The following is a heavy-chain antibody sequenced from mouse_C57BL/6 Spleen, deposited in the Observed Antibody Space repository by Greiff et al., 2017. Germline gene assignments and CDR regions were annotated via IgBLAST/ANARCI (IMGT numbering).Heavy chain of an antibody. Sequence: VQLQQPGAELVMPGASVKLSCKASGYTFTSYWMHWVKQRPGQGLEWIGEIDPSDSYTNYNQKFKGKSTLTVDKSSSTAYMQLSSLTSEDSAVYYCARYRHYGNFVYFDYWGQGTTLTVSS. V-gene: IGHV1-69*01. D-gene: IGHD2-1*01. CDR3: ARYRHYGNFVYFDY. CDR1: GYTFTSYW. J-gene: IGHJ2*01. CDR2: IDPSDSYT.